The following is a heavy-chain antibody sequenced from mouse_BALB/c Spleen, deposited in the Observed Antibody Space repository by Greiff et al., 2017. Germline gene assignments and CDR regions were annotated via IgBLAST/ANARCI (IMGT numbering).Heavy chain of an antibody. V-gene: IGHV5-6-5*01. J-gene: IGHJ4*01. CDR2: ISSGGST. D-gene: IGHD1-1*01. Sequence: EVKLVESGGGLVKPGGSLKLSCAASGFTFSSYAMSWVRQTPEKRLEWVASISSGGSTYYPDSVKGRFTISRDNARNILYLQMSSLRSEDTAMYYCAIMTVVFSYAMDYWGQGTSVTVSS. CDR3: AIMTVVFSYAMDY. CDR1: GFTFSSYA.